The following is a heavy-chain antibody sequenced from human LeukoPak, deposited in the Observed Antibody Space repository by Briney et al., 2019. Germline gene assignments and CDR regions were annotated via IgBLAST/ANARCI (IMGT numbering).Heavy chain of an antibody. D-gene: IGHD5-12*01. V-gene: IGHV1-69*04. CDR3: ARVSGYDSFPPHNWFDP. CDR2: IIPILGIA. J-gene: IGHJ5*02. CDR1: GGTFSSYA. Sequence: SVKVSCKASGGTFSSYAISWVRQAPGQGLEWMGRIIPILGIANYAQKFQGRVTITADKSTSTAYMELSSLRSEDTAVYYCARVSGYDSFPPHNWFDPWGQGTLVTVSP.